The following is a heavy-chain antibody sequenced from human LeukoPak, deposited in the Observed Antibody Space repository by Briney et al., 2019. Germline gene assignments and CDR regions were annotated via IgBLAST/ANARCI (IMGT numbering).Heavy chain of an antibody. J-gene: IGHJ4*02. V-gene: IGHV4-59*01. CDR1: GGSISSYY. CDR2: IFYSGST. Sequence: PSETLSLTCTVSGGSISSYYCSWIRQPPGKGLEWIGYIFYSGSTNYNPSLKSRVTISVDTSKNQFSLKLSSVTAADTAVYYCARGGPTCFGYWGQGTLVTVCS. D-gene: IGHD3-10*01. CDR3: ARGGPTCFGY.